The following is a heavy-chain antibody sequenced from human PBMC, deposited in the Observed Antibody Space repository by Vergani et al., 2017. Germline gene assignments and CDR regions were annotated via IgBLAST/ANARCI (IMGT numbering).Heavy chain of an antibody. CDR1: GGTFSSYA. Sequence: QVQLVQSGAEVKKPGSSVKVSCKASGGTFSSYAISWVRQAPGQGLEWMGRILPIFGTANYAQKFQGRVTITADESTSTAYMELSSLRSEDTAVYYCARAGXISLTGYYMGGWFDPWGQGTLVTVSS. V-gene: IGHV1-69*13. CDR3: ARAGXISLTGYYMGGWFDP. J-gene: IGHJ5*02. D-gene: IGHD3-9*01. CDR2: ILPIFGTA.